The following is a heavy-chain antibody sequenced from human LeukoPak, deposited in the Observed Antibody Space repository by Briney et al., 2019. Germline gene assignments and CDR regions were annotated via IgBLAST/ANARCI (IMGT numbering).Heavy chain of an antibody. CDR1: GGSISSGGYY. V-gene: IGHV4-31*03. CDR3: ARDHPVWGSGSYPGGYFDY. D-gene: IGHD3-10*01. J-gene: IGHJ4*02. Sequence: SETLSLTCTVSGGSISSGGYYWSWIRQHPGKGLEWIGYIYYSGSTYYNPSLKSRVTISVDTSKNQFSLKLSSVTAADTAVYYCARDHPVWGSGSYPGGYFDYWGQGTLVTVSS. CDR2: IYYSGST.